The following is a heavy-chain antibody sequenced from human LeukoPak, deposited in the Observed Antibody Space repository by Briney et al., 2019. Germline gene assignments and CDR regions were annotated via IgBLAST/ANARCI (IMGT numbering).Heavy chain of an antibody. V-gene: IGHV3-11*04. D-gene: IGHD5-12*01. J-gene: IGHJ3*02. CDR2: ISSSGSTI. CDR3: ARSISNSGYDPKAFDI. CDR1: GFTFSDYY. Sequence: GGSLRLSCAASGFTFSDYYMSWIRQAPGKGLEWVSYISSSGSTIYYADSVKGRFTISRDNAKNSLYLQMNSLRAEDTAVYYCARSISNSGYDPKAFDIWGQGTMVTVSS.